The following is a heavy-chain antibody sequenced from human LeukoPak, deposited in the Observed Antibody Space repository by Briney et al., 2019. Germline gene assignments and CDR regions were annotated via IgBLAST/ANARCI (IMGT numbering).Heavy chain of an antibody. J-gene: IGHJ3*02. CDR1: CGSMSTHY. CDR3: TRGPVEYCSGGSCYDAFDI. V-gene: IGHV4-59*11. Sequence: SETLSLTCTVSCGSMSTHYWSWIRQPPGKGLEWIGYIYYSGSTNYNPSLKSRVTISVDTSKNQFSLKLSSATAADTAVYYCTRGPVEYCSGGSCYDAFDIWGQGTLVTVSS. CDR2: IYYSGST. D-gene: IGHD2-15*01.